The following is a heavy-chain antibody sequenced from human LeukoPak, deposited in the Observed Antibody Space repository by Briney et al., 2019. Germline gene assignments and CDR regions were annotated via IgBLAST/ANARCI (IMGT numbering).Heavy chain of an antibody. D-gene: IGHD3-22*01. J-gene: IGHJ4*02. CDR1: GFTVSSNY. CDR3: ARDPNRGYDSSLFDY. Sequence: GGSLRLSCAASGFTVSSNYMSWVRQAPGKGLEWVSVIYSGGSTYYADSVKGRFTISRDNSKNTLYLQMNSLRAEDTAVYHCARDPNRGYDSSLFDYWGQGTLVTVSS. V-gene: IGHV3-66*01. CDR2: IYSGGST.